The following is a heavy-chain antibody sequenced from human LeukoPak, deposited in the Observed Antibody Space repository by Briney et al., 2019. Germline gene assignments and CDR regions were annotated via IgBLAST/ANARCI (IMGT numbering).Heavy chain of an antibody. J-gene: IGHJ5*02. Sequence: GASVEVSCQASCYTFSSYGISRVRPAPGQGLEWVGWISAYNGNTNYAQKLQGRVTMTTDTSTSTAYMELRSLRSDDTAVYYCARVLTMVRGAFNWFDPWGQGTLVTVSS. V-gene: IGHV1-18*01. D-gene: IGHD3-10*01. CDR2: ISAYNGNT. CDR1: CYTFSSYG. CDR3: ARVLTMVRGAFNWFDP.